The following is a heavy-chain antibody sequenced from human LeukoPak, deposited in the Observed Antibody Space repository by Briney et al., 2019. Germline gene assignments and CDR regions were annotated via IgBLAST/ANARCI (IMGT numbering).Heavy chain of an antibody. Sequence: SETLSLTCTVSGGSISSSSYYWGWIRQPPGKGLEWIGSIYYSGSTYYNPSLKSRVTISVDTSKNQFSLKLSSVTAADTAVYYCARGRAVAGTGDYWGQGTLVTVSS. V-gene: IGHV4-39*07. CDR1: GGSISSSSYY. D-gene: IGHD6-19*01. CDR3: ARGRAVAGTGDY. CDR2: IYYSGST. J-gene: IGHJ4*02.